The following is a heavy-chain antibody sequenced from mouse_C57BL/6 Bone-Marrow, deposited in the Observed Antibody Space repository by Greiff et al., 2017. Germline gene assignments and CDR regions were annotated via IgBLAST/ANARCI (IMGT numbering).Heavy chain of an antibody. Sequence: QVQLQQSGAELVKPGASVKISCKASGYAFSSYWMNWVKQRPGKGLEWIGQIYPGDGDTNYNGKFKGKATLTADKSSSTAYMQLSILTSEDSAVYFCARGDYYGSSWFAYWGQGTLVTVSA. V-gene: IGHV1-80*01. CDR3: ARGDYYGSSWFAY. D-gene: IGHD1-1*01. CDR1: GYAFSSYW. J-gene: IGHJ3*01. CDR2: IYPGDGDT.